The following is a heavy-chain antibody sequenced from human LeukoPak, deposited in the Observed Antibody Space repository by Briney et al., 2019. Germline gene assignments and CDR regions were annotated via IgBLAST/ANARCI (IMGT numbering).Heavy chain of an antibody. Sequence: SETLSLTCTVSGGSISSYYWSWIRQPPGKGLEWIGYIYYSGSTNYNPSLKSRVTISVDTSKNQFSLKLSSVTAADTAVYYCARSRDSYIPDAFDIWGQGTMVTVSS. CDR1: GGSISSYY. CDR3: ARSRDSYIPDAFDI. V-gene: IGHV4-59*08. J-gene: IGHJ3*02. D-gene: IGHD5-24*01. CDR2: IYYSGST.